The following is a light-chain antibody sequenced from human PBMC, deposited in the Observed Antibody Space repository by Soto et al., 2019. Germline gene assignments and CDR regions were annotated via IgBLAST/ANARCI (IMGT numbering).Light chain of an antibody. CDR2: EVS. V-gene: IGLV2-14*01. J-gene: IGLJ3*02. CDR3: CSYTSSSALL. Sequence: QSVLTQPASVSGSPGQSITISCTGTSSDVGGYNYVSWYQQHPGKAPKLMVFEVSNRPSGVSHRFSGSKSGNTASLTISGLQAEDEADYYCCSYTSSSALLFGAGTKVTVL. CDR1: SSDVGGYNY.